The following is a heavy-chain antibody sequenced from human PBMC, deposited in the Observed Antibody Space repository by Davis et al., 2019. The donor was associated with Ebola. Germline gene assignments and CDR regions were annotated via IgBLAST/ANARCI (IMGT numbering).Heavy chain of an antibody. CDR3: ARMGYSTTWSFDY. J-gene: IGHJ4*02. V-gene: IGHV5-51*01. Sequence: GESLKISCKGSGYSFGNYWIAWVRQMSGKGLEWMGIIYAGDSDSRYSPSFQGQVTISVDKSTNSAYLKWSSLKASDSALYYCARMGYSTTWSFDYWGQGTLVTVSP. CDR2: IYAGDSDS. CDR1: GYSFGNYW. D-gene: IGHD6-13*01.